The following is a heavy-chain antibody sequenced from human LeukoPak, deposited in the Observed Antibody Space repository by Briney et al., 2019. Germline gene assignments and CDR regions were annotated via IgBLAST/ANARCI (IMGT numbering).Heavy chain of an antibody. D-gene: IGHD6-19*01. CDR3: AKDARRYSGWYFFDH. Sequence: PGGSLRLSCVASGFTFSNLAMGWVRQAPGKGLEWVSVISGSGGTTYYADSVKGRFTISRDNSRNTLYLQMNSLRVDDTAVYYCAKDARRYSGWYFFDHWGQGTLVTVSS. J-gene: IGHJ4*02. CDR2: ISGSGGTT. V-gene: IGHV3-23*01. CDR1: GFTFSNLA.